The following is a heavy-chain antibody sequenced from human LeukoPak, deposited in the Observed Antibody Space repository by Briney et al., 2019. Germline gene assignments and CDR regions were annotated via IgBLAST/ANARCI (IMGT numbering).Heavy chain of an antibody. J-gene: IGHJ3*02. CDR1: GGTFSSYT. CDR2: IIPILGIG. Sequence: SVKVSCKASGGTFSSYTISWVRQAPGQGLEWMGRIIPILGIGNYAQKFQGRVTITADKSTSTAYMELSSLRSEDTAVYYCARDTWDTASAFDIWGQGTMVTVSS. CDR3: ARDTWDTASAFDI. D-gene: IGHD5-18*01. V-gene: IGHV1-69*04.